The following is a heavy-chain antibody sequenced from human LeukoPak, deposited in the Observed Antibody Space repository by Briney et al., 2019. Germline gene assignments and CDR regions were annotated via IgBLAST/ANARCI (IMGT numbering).Heavy chain of an antibody. D-gene: IGHD3-22*01. CDR1: GYTFTSYG. Sequence: ASVKVSCTASGYTFTSYGISWVRQAPGQGLEWMGWISAYNGNTNYAQKLQGRVTMTTDTSTSTAYMELRSLRSDDTAVYYCARWPPYYYDSSGYSAYYYYGMDVWGQGTTVTVSS. J-gene: IGHJ6*02. CDR3: ARWPPYYYDSSGYSAYYYYGMDV. CDR2: ISAYNGNT. V-gene: IGHV1-18*01.